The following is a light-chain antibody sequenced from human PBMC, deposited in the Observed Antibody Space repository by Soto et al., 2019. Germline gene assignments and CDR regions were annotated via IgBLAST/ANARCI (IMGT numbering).Light chain of an antibody. V-gene: IGLV2-8*01. CDR2: EVV. CDR3: NSYTSRYTFV. CDR1: TRDVGGYNY. Sequence: QSALTQPPSASGSPGQSVTISCTGTTRDVGGYNYVSWYQQHPGQAPKLIIYEVVKRPSGVPDRISGSKSGNTASLTVSGLQPEDEADYYCNSYTSRYTFVLGTGTKLTVL. J-gene: IGLJ1*01.